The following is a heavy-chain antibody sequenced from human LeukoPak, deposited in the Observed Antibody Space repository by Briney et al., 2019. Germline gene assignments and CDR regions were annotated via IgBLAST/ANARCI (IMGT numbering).Heavy chain of an antibody. CDR2: ISGSGDRI. Sequence: GGSLRLSRAVSGFTFRSYAMTWVRQAPGKGLEWVSGISGSGDRIYYADSVKGRFTISRDNSKNTLYLQMNSLRAEDTAVYYCAKDWDIAVAGNIEYWGQGALVTVSS. V-gene: IGHV3-23*01. J-gene: IGHJ4*02. CDR1: GFTFRSYA. CDR3: AKDWDIAVAGNIEY. D-gene: IGHD6-19*01.